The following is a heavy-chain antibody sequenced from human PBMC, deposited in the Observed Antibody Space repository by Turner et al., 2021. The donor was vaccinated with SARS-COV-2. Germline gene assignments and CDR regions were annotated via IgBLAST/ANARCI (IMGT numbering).Heavy chain of an antibody. J-gene: IGHJ4*02. CDR2: INSGSSYI. D-gene: IGHD3-10*01. Sequence: VQLVESGGCLVKPGGSLRLSCAASGFLFSSYSMNWVRQAPEKGLEWVASINSGSSYIYYADSLKGRVTISRDNTKRSLFLQMNSLRVEDTAVYYCTRSRDYYGSGTYYNYDYWGQGTLVTVSS. CDR1: GFLFSSYS. V-gene: IGHV3-21*02. CDR3: TRSRDYYGSGTYYNYDY.